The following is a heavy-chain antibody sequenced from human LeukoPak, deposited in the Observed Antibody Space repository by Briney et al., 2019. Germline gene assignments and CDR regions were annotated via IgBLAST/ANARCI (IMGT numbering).Heavy chain of an antibody. J-gene: IGHJ4*02. CDR3: ARGAAAGTSRFDF. V-gene: IGHV3-48*04. CDR2: ISSSTTI. Sequence: GGSLRLSCAASGFTFSTFSMSWVRQAPGKGLEWVSYISSSTTIYYADSVKGRLTISRDNAKNSLYLQMNSLRAEDTAVYYCARGAAAGTSRFDFWGQGTLVTVSS. D-gene: IGHD6-13*01. CDR1: GFTFSTFS.